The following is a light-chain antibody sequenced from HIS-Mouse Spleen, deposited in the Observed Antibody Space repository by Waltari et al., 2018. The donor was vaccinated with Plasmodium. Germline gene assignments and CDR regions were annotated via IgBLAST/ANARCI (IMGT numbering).Light chain of an antibody. CDR2: EGT. CDR1: SSDVGSYNL. Sequence: QSALTQPASVSGSPGQSITISCTGTSSDVGSYNLVSWYQPHPGTAPKLLSYEGTKRPSGVSNRFSGSKSGNTAALTISGLQAEDEADYYCCSYAGSSTHYVFGTGTKVTVL. J-gene: IGLJ1*01. CDR3: CSYAGSSTHYV. V-gene: IGLV2-23*01.